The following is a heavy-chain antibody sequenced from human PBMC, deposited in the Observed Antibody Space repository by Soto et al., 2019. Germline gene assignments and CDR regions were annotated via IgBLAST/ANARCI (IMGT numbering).Heavy chain of an antibody. V-gene: IGHV4-31*03. CDR1: GGSISSGGYY. CDR3: ARVGCINWSDP. CDR2: IYYSGST. Sequence: SESLSLTCTVAGGSISSGGYYWSWIRQHPGKGLEWIGYIYYSGSTYYNPSLKSRVTISVDTSKNQFSLKLSSVTAADTAVYYCARVGCINWSDPWGQGTLAIVSA. J-gene: IGHJ5*02. D-gene: IGHD2-15*01.